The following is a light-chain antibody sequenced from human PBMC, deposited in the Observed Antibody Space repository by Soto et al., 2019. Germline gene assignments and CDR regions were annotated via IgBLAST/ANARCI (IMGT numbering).Light chain of an antibody. Sequence: QSVLTQPPSASGTPGQRVTISCSGSSSNIGSNTVNWYQQLPGTAPKLLIYSNNQRPSGGPDRFSGSKSGTLAALAFSGLQSEDEADYCCAAWDYSLNVSYVFGTGTMLTVL. CDR1: SSNIGSNT. V-gene: IGLV1-44*01. CDR2: SNN. J-gene: IGLJ1*01. CDR3: AAWDYSLNVSYV.